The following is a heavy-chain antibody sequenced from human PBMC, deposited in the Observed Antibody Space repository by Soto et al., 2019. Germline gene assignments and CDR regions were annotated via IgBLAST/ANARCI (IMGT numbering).Heavy chain of an antibody. CDR2: MSGSGGST. J-gene: IGHJ3*02. Sequence: GGSLRISCAGPVVNFCSYAMRWCRQATRKGLEWVSAMSGSGGSTYYADSVKGRFTISRDNSKNTLYLQMNSLRAEDTAVYYCAKDRRITMVRGAFDIWGQGTMVTVSS. D-gene: IGHD3-10*01. CDR3: AKDRRITMVRGAFDI. V-gene: IGHV3-23*01. CDR1: VVNFCSYA.